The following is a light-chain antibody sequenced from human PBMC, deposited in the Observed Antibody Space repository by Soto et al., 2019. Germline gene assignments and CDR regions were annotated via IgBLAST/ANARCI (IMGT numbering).Light chain of an antibody. CDR1: QSINRY. CDR2: TAS. Sequence: DIQMTQSPSSLSASVGDRVTITCRASQSINRYLNWYQQKLGTAPKVLIYTASTLEGGVPSRFSGSGSGTEFSLTIDNLQPEDFATYYCQQTYSTWTFGQGTKVEIK. CDR3: QQTYSTWT. V-gene: IGKV1-39*01. J-gene: IGKJ1*01.